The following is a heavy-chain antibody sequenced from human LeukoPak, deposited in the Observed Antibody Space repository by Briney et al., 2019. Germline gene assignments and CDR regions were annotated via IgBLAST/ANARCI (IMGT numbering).Heavy chain of an antibody. J-gene: IGHJ4*02. CDR3: ARQGSYYDFWSGYYCY. V-gene: IGHV4-59*05. D-gene: IGHD3-3*01. Sequence: SETLSLTCTVSGGSISSYYWSWIRQPPGKGLEWIGSIYYSGSTYYNPSLKSRVTISVDTSKNQFSLKLSSVTAADTAVYYCARQGSYYDFWSGYYCYWGQGTLVTVSS. CDR2: IYYSGST. CDR1: GGSISSYY.